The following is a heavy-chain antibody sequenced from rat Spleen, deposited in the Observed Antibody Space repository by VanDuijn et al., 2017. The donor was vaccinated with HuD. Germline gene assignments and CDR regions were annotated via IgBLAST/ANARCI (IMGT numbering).Heavy chain of an antibody. Sequence: EVQLVESGGGLVQPGRSLKLSCAASGFTFSNYGMAWVRQTPTKGLEWVASISTGGTNTYYRDSVKGRFTISRDNAKNTQYLQMDSLRSEDTATYYCARGGFTTAYYYVGWFAYWGQGTLVTVSS. CDR1: GFTFSNYG. CDR2: ISTGGTNT. J-gene: IGHJ3*01. D-gene: IGHD1-6*01. CDR3: ARGGFTTAYYYVGWFAY. V-gene: IGHV5S14*01.